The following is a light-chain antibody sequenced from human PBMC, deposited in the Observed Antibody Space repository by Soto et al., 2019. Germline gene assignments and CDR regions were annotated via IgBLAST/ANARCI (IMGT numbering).Light chain of an antibody. CDR1: QDINNF. J-gene: IGKJ4*01. V-gene: IGKV1-33*01. Sequence: DIQMTQSPSSLSASVGDRVTITCQASQDINNFLHWYEQRPGKAPKLLIYDAIKLDTGVPSRFSGSGSGTHFTFTISSLQPEDIATYCCQQSDSLPPTFGGGTKVEI. CDR3: QQSDSLPPT. CDR2: DAI.